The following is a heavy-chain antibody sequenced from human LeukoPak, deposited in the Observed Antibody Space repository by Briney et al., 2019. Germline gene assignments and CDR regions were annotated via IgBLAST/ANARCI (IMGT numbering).Heavy chain of an antibody. CDR3: ARDLGQYYDTSDNWFDP. CDR2: ISDSGDST. CDR1: RFTFSTFT. Sequence: GGSLRLSCAASRFTFSTFTMNWVRQAPGKGLEWVSGISDSGDSTYYADSVKGRFTISRDNSKHTLYLLMNSLRAEDTAVYYCARDLGQYYDTSDNWFDPWGQGTLVTVSS. J-gene: IGHJ5*02. D-gene: IGHD3-22*01. V-gene: IGHV3-23*01.